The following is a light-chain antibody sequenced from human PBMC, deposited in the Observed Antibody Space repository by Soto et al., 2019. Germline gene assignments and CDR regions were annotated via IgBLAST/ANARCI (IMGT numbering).Light chain of an antibody. CDR2: GAS. V-gene: IGKV3-15*01. CDR1: QSVSSN. Sequence: EIVMTQSPATLSVSPGERATLSCRASQSVSSNLAWYQQKPGRAPRLLIYGASTRATGIPARFSGSGSGTEFTLTISSLQSEDFEVYYCQQYNNWLWTLGQGTKVDIK. J-gene: IGKJ1*01. CDR3: QQYNNWLWT.